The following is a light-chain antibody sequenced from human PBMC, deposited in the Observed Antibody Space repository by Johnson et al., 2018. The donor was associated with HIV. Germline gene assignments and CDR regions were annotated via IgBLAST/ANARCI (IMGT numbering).Light chain of an antibody. CDR2: DNN. V-gene: IGLV1-51*01. J-gene: IGLJ1*01. Sequence: HSVLSQPPSVSAAPGQKVDISCSGSSSNIESDYVSWYQQLPGTAPKLLIYDNNKRPSGLPDRFFGSKSGTSATLDITGLQTGDEADYYCATWDDSLNFVFGTGTKVTVL. CDR3: ATWDDSLNFV. CDR1: SSNIESDY.